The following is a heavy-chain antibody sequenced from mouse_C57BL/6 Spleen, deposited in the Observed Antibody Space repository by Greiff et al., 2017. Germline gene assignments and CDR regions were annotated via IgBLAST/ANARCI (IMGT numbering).Heavy chain of an antibody. J-gene: IGHJ2*01. CDR1: GYTFTSYW. D-gene: IGHD2-3*01. CDR3: SRSWLLRGKNCFDY. CDR2: IDPSDSET. Sequence: QVQLKQPGAELVRPGSSVKLSCKASGYTFTSYWMHWVKQRPIQGLEWIGNIDPSDSETHYNQKFKDKAALTVDKSSSTAYMQLISLTSEDSAVYYWSRSWLLRGKNCFDYWGQGTTLTVSS. V-gene: IGHV1-52*01.